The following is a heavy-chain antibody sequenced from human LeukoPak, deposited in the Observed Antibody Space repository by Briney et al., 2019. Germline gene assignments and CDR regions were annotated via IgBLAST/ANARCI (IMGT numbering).Heavy chain of an antibody. D-gene: IGHD5-18*01. CDR3: AREYSYGRYFDY. J-gene: IGHJ4*02. Sequence: GGSLRLSCAASGFTFSSSSMNWVRQTPGKGLEWVSYISSTSTTIYYADSVKGRFTISRDNAKNSLYLQMISLRAEDTAVYYCAREYSYGRYFDYWGQGTLVTVSS. CDR1: GFTFSSSS. V-gene: IGHV3-48*01. CDR2: ISSTSTTI.